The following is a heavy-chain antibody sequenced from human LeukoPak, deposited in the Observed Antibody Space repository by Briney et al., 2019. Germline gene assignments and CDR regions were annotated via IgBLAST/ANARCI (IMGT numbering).Heavy chain of an antibody. V-gene: IGHV4-59*01. CDR3: ARGSGWYNY. CDR1: GGSISSYY. CDR2: IYYSGST. J-gene: IGHJ4*02. D-gene: IGHD6-19*01. Sequence: SETLSLTCTVSGGSISSYYWSWIRQPPGKGLEWIGYIYYSGSTNYNPSLKSRVTISVDTSKNQFSVKLSSVTAADTAVYYCARGSGWYNYWGQGTLLTVSS.